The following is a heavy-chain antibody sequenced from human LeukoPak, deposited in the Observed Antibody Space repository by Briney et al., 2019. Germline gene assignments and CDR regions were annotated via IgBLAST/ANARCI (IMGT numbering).Heavy chain of an antibody. D-gene: IGHD7-27*01. V-gene: IGHV3-74*01. CDR3: AREELTGDLDY. J-gene: IGHJ4*02. CDR2: INSDGSST. CDR1: GFTFSSYW. Sequence: GGSLRLSCAASGFTFSSYWMHWVRQAPGKGLVWVSRINSDGSSTSYADSVKGRFTISRDNAKNSLYLQMNSLRAEDTAVYYCAREELTGDLDYWGQGTLVTVSS.